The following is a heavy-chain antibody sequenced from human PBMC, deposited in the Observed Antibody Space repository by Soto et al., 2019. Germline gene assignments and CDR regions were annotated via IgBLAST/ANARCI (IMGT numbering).Heavy chain of an antibody. CDR1: GFTFSNAW. Sequence: VGSLRLSCAASGFTFSNAWMSWVRQAPGKGLEWVGRIKSKTDGGTTDYAAPVKGRFTISRDDSKNTLYLQMNSLKTEDTAVYYCTTDRMAAYYGMDVWGQGTTVTVSS. D-gene: IGHD6-19*01. CDR3: TTDRMAAYYGMDV. CDR2: IKSKTDGGTT. J-gene: IGHJ6*02. V-gene: IGHV3-15*01.